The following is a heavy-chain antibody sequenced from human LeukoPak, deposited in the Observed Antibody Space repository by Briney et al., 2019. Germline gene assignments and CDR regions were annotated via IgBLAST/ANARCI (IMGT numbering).Heavy chain of an antibody. V-gene: IGHV4-59*12. D-gene: IGHD3-3*01. J-gene: IGHJ4*02. Sequence: PSETLSLTCTVSGGSISSYYWSWIRQPPGKGLEWIGYIYYSGSTNYNPSLKSRVTISVDTSKNQFSLKLSSVTAADTAVYYCARAPRSGADYWGQGTLVTVSS. CDR2: IYYSGST. CDR1: GGSISSYY. CDR3: ARAPRSGADY.